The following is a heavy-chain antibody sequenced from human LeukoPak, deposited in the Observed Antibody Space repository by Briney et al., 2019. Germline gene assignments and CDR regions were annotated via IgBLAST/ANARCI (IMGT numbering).Heavy chain of an antibody. Sequence: SETLSLTCTVPGGSIRSYYWSWIRQPPAKGLEWIGYIYYSGSTNYNPSRKSPVTKSVDTSKNQFSLKLSSVTAADTAVYYCARVWWGNGSGSYYNLSEYYYYYYMDVWGKGTTVTISS. D-gene: IGHD3-10*01. J-gene: IGHJ6*03. CDR2: IYYSGST. CDR3: ARVWWGNGSGSYYNLSEYYYYYYMDV. CDR1: GGSIRSYY. V-gene: IGHV4-59*01.